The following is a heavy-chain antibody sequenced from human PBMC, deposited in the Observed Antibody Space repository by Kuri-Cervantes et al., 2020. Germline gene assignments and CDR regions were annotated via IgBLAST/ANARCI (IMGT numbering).Heavy chain of an antibody. CDR2: IYYSGST. Sequence: GSLRLSCTVSGGSISSYYWSWIRQPPGKGLEWIGYIYYSGSTNYNPSLKSRVTISVDTSKNQFSLKLSSVTAADTAVYYCARGGGYSYGSYYYYMDVWGKGTTVTVSS. CDR3: ARGGGYSYGSYYYYMDV. CDR1: GGSISSYY. J-gene: IGHJ6*03. D-gene: IGHD5-18*01. V-gene: IGHV4-59*01.